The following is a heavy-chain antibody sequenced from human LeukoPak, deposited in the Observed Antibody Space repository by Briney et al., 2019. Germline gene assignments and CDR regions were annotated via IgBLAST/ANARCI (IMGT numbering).Heavy chain of an antibody. CDR1: GYTFTSYG. V-gene: IGHV1-18*01. D-gene: IGHD3-22*01. J-gene: IGHJ3*02. CDR3: ARVFTMIVVVDAFDI. CDR2: ISAYNGNT. Sequence: RASVKVSRKASGYTFTSYGISWVRQAPGQGLEWMGWISAYNGNTNYAQKLQGRVTMTTDTSTSTAYMELRSLRSDDTAVYYCARVFTMIVVVDAFDIWGQGTMVTVSS.